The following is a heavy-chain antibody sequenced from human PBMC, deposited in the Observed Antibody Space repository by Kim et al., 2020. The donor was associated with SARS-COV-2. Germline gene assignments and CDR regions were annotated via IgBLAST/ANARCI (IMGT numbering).Heavy chain of an antibody. V-gene: IGHV4-61*01. CDR2: IYYSGST. J-gene: IGHJ4*02. CDR3: ARAPGVVGARGCFDY. D-gene: IGHD1-26*01. Sequence: SETLSLTCTVSGGSVSSGSYYWSWIRQPPGKGLEWIGYIYYSGSTNYNPSLKSRVTISVDTSKNQFTLKLSSVTAADTAVYYCARAPGVVGARGCFDYWGQGSLVTVSS. CDR1: GGSVSSGSYY.